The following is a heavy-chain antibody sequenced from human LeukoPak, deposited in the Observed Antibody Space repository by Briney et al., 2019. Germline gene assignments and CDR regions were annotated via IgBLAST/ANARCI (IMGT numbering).Heavy chain of an antibody. J-gene: IGHJ4*02. V-gene: IGHV1-2*02. D-gene: IGHD1-26*01. Sequence: GASVKVSCKASGYTFTSYYMHWVRQAPGQGLEWMGWINPNSGGTNYAQKFQDRVTMTRDTSISTAYMELTRLRSDDSAVYYCSRSIVGATPIDYWGQGTLVTVSS. CDR2: INPNSGGT. CDR1: GYTFTSYY. CDR3: SRSIVGATPIDY.